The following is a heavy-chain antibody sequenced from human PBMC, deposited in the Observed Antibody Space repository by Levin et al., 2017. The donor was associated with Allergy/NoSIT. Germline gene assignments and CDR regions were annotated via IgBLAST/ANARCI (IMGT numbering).Heavy chain of an antibody. CDR2: IRGRGDTT. CDR3: ASRPGADPYYFDY. D-gene: IGHD7-27*01. J-gene: IGHJ4*02. Sequence: GESLKISCVVSGFTLSVYGTSWVRQAPGKGLEWVSSIRGRGDTTYYADSVKGRFTISRDNSKNTLYLQMNNLRAEDTALYYCASRPGADPYYFDYWGPGTLVTVSS. CDR1: GFTLSVYG. V-gene: IGHV3-23*01.